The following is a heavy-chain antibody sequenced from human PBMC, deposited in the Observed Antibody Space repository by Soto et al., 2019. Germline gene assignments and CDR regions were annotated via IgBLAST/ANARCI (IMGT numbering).Heavy chain of an antibody. CDR3: AAARVGARGSDP. CDR1: GFTFTSSA. Sequence: SVKVSCKASGFTFTSSAVQWVRQARGQRLEWIGWIVVGSGNTNYAQKFQERVTITRDMSTSTAYMELSSPRSEDTAVYYCAAARVGARGSDPWGQGTLVTVSS. CDR2: IVVGSGNT. V-gene: IGHV1-58*01. D-gene: IGHD1-26*01. J-gene: IGHJ5*02.